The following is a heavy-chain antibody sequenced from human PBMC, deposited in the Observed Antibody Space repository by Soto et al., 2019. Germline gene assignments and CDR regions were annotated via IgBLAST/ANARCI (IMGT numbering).Heavy chain of an antibody. CDR2: IDPSDSYT. CDR3: ARLGYSSSSGGNWFDP. D-gene: IGHD6-6*01. V-gene: IGHV5-10-1*01. J-gene: IGHJ5*02. CDR1: GYSVTSYW. Sequence: GESLKISCKGSGYSVTSYWISWVRQMPGKGLEWMGRIDPSDSYTNYSPSFQGHVTISADKSISTAYLQWSSLKASDTAMYYCARLGYSSSSGGNWFDPWGQGTLVTVSS.